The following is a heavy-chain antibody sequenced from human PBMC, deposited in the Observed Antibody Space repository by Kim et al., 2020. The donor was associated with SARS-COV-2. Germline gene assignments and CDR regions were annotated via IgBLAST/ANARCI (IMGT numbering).Heavy chain of an antibody. CDR3: ARLQLWLRRFDY. CDR2: IYYSGST. Sequence: SETLSLTCTVSGGSISSSSYYWGWIRQPPGKGLEWIGSIYYSGSTYYNPSLKSRVTISVDTSKNQFSLKLRSVTAADTAVYYCARLQLWLRRFDYWGQGTLVTVSS. V-gene: IGHV4-39*01. CDR1: GGSISSSSYY. J-gene: IGHJ4*02. D-gene: IGHD5-18*01.